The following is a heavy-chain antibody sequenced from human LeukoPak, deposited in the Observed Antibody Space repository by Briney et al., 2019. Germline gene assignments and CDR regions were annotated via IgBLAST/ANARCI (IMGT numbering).Heavy chain of an antibody. CDR1: GFTFSSYG. CDR2: ISGSGGNT. J-gene: IGHJ4*02. V-gene: IGHV3-23*01. CDR3: AKDGRRISMIGVVRRGHYFDY. D-gene: IGHD3-22*01. Sequence: GGSLRLSCAASGFTFSSYGMSWVRQAPGKGLEWVSSISGSGGNTYYRDSVKGRFTISRDNSENTLYLQMNSLRAEDTAIYYCAKDGRRISMIGVVRRGHYFDYWGQGALVTVSS.